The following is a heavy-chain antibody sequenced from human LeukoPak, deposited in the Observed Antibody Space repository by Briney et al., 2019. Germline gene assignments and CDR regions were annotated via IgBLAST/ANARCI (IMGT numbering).Heavy chain of an antibody. J-gene: IGHJ4*02. D-gene: IGHD3-3*01. V-gene: IGHV3-30-3*01. CDR3: ARDATGLDDFWSGYLDY. CDR1: GFTFSSYA. Sequence: PGGSLRLSCAASGFTFSSYAMRWVRQAPGKGLEWVAVISYDGSNKYYADSVKGRFTISRDNSKNTLYLQMNSLRAEDTAVYYCARDATGLDDFWSGYLDYWGQGTLVTVSS. CDR2: ISYDGSNK.